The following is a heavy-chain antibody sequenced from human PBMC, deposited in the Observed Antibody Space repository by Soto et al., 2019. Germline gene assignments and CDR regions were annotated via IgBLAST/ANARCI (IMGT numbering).Heavy chain of an antibody. CDR1: GYTFTTSD. Sequence: QVQLVQSGAEVKKPGASVKVSCKASGYTFTTSDINWVRQATGQGLEWMGWMNPKNDNTGYAQKFKCRVTRTKNTSISQVYLELSSLRSDATAVYYSARGASSYDYWGQGTLVTVSS. CDR2: MNPKNDNT. CDR3: ARGASSYDY. D-gene: IGHD3-16*02. J-gene: IGHJ4*02. V-gene: IGHV1-8*01.